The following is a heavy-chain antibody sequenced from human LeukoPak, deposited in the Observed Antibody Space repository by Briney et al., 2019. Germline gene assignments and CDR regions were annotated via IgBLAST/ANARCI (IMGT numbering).Heavy chain of an antibody. Sequence: GGSLRLSCAASGFTFSSYWMHWVRQAPGKGLVWVSRINSDGSSTSYADFVKGRFTISRDNAENTLYLQMNSLRAEDTAVYYCARAYYYDSSGYQSYFDYWGQGTLVTVSS. V-gene: IGHV3-74*01. D-gene: IGHD3-22*01. CDR2: INSDGSST. J-gene: IGHJ4*02. CDR3: ARAYYYDSSGYQSYFDY. CDR1: GFTFSSYW.